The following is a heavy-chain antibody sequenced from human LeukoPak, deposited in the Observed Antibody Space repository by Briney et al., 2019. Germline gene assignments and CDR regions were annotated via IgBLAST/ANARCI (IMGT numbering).Heavy chain of an antibody. J-gene: IGHJ4*02. CDR1: GYTFTGYY. V-gene: IGHV1-2*02. CDR2: INPNSGGT. CDR3: ASLRYTLEYSSSSGGY. Sequence: ASVKVSCKASGYTFTGYYMHWVRPAPGQGLEWMGWINPNSGGTNYAQKFQGRVTMTRDTSISTAYMELSRLRSDDTAVYYCASLRYTLEYSSSSGGYWGQGTLVTVSP. D-gene: IGHD6-6*01.